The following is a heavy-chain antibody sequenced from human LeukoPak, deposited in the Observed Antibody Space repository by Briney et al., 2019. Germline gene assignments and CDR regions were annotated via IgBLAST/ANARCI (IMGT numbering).Heavy chain of an antibody. Sequence: VASVKVSCKASGYTFIGYYMHWVRQAPGQGLEWMGWINPKSGGTNYAQMFQGRVTLTRDTSISTAYMELSRLRSDDTAMYYCAITIDSSSSSVLEYFQYWGQGTLVTVSS. CDR3: AITIDSSSSSVLEYFQY. J-gene: IGHJ1*01. D-gene: IGHD6-6*01. CDR1: GYTFIGYY. V-gene: IGHV1-2*02. CDR2: INPKSGGT.